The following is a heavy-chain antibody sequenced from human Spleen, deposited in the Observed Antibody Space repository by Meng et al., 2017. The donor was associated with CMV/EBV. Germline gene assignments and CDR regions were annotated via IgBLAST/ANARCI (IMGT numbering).Heavy chain of an antibody. CDR3: ARISLPGGLTSAADH. CDR2: IYHSGST. V-gene: IGHV4-38-2*02. J-gene: IGHJ5*02. Sequence: GSLRPACTVSGYSISSGYYGGWIRQPKGKGLDWIGRIYHSGSTYYNPSLKSRVTISVDTSKNQFSLKLSSVTAADTAVYYCARISLPGGLTSAADHWGQGTLVTVSS. D-gene: IGHD3-16*01. CDR1: GYSISSGYY.